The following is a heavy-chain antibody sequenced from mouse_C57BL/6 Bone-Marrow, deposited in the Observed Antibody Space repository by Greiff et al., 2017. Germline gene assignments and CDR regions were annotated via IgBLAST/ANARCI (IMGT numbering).Heavy chain of an antibody. CDR3: ARPRYYGSTNWYFDV. V-gene: IGHV5-12*01. CDR2: ISNGGGST. Sequence: EVQLVESGGGLVQPGGSLKLSCAASGFTFSDCYMYWVRQTPEKRLEWVAYISNGGGSTYYPDTVKGRFTISRDNAKNTLYLQMSRLKSEDTAMYYCARPRYYGSTNWYFDVWGTGTTVTVSS. CDR1: GFTFSDCY. J-gene: IGHJ1*03. D-gene: IGHD1-1*01.